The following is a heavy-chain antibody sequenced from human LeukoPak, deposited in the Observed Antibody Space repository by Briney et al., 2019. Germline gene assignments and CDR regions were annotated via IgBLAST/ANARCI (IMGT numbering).Heavy chain of an antibody. Sequence: GGSLRLSCAASGFTFSHYWMTWVRQAPGKGLEWVANIKQDGSEQYYVDSVKGRFTISRDNAKNSLYLQMNSLRVEDTAVYYCARGRGYWSPYSSSSYSDYWGQGTLVTVSS. V-gene: IGHV3-7*01. CDR2: IKQDGSEQ. CDR1: GFTFSHYW. CDR3: ARGRGYWSPYSSSSYSDY. D-gene: IGHD6-6*01. J-gene: IGHJ4*02.